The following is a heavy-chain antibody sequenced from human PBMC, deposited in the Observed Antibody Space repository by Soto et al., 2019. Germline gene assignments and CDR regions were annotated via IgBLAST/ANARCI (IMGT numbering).Heavy chain of an antibody. CDR2: LKYDGTTT. CDR1: GFTLSHYW. CDR3: VRSNSGCFDY. Sequence: EVQLLESGGGLVQPGGTLTLSCAASGFTLSHYWMHWVRQVPGRGLVWVSRLKYDGTTTSYADSVKGRFTISRDNAKNTVYLQMSSLRAEDTATYYSVRSNSGCFDYWGQGTVVTVSS. J-gene: IGHJ4*02. V-gene: IGHV3-74*01. D-gene: IGHD1-7*01.